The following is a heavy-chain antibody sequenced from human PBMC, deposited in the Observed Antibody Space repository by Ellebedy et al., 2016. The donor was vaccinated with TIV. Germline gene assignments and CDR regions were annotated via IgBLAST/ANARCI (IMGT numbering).Heavy chain of an antibody. CDR3: FRNLNWFDP. CDR2: IYPHDSDT. CDR1: RFTFTTHW. Sequence: GESLKISCKGFRFTFTTHWIGWVRQKPGEGLELMGHIYPHDSDTKYSPSFEGQVIMSADKSISTVYLQWNSLKDSDSGIYYCFRNLNWFDPWGQGTPVIVSS. V-gene: IGHV5-51*01. J-gene: IGHJ5*02.